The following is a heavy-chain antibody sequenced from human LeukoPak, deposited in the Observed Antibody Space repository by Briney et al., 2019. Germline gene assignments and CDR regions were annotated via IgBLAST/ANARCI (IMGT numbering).Heavy chain of an antibody. CDR1: GFTFSSYW. CDR3: AREGDYPFDY. V-gene: IGHV3-74*01. Sequence: PGGSLRLSCAASGFTFSSYWMHWVRQAPGKGLVWVSRSNSDGSSTNYADSVKGRFIISRDNAKNTLYLQMNSLRAEDTAVYYCAREGDYPFDYWGQGTLVTVSS. J-gene: IGHJ4*02. CDR2: SNSDGSST. D-gene: IGHD4-17*01.